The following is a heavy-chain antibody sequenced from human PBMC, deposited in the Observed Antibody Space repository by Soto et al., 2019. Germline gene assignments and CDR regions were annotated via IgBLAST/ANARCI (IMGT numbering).Heavy chain of an antibody. V-gene: IGHV5-10-1*01. Sequence: PGESLKISCQGSGYSFTSYWISWVRQMPGKGLEWMGRIDPSDSYTNYSPSFQGHVTISADKSISTAYLQWSSLKASDTAMYYCATGGAAAGFPVPFDYWGQGTLVTVSS. CDR2: IDPSDSYT. CDR3: ATGGAAAGFPVPFDY. D-gene: IGHD6-13*01. CDR1: GYSFTSYW. J-gene: IGHJ4*02.